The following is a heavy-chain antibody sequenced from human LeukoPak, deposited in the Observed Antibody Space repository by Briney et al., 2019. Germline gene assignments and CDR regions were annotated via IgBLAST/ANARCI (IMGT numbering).Heavy chain of an antibody. V-gene: IGHV4-38-2*02. J-gene: IGHJ4*02. D-gene: IGHD3-10*01. CDR2: IYHSGST. CDR3: ARVPLTGTSGRGYIDF. Sequence: SETLSLTCTVSGYSISSGYYWGWIRQPPGKGLEWIGSIYHSGSTYYNPSLKSRVTISVDTSKNQFSLKLSSVTAADTAVYYCARVPLTGTSGRGYIDFWGQGILVTVSS. CDR1: GYSISSGYY.